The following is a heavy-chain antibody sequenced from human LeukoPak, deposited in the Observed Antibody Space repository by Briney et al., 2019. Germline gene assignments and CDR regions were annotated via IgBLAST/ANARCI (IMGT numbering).Heavy chain of an antibody. CDR2: ISSSSSYI. Sequence: GGSLRLSCAASGFTFSSYSMNWVRQAPGKGLEWVSSISSSSSYIYYADSVKGRFTISRDNAKKSLYLQMNSLRAEDTAVYYCAGGLGDGYDLGSDYWGQGTLVSVSS. D-gene: IGHD5-12*01. J-gene: IGHJ4*02. CDR1: GFTFSSYS. V-gene: IGHV3-21*01. CDR3: AGGLGDGYDLGSDY.